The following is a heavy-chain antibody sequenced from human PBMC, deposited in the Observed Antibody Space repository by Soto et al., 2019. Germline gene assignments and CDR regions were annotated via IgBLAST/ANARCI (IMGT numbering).Heavy chain of an antibody. CDR2: ISAYNGNT. CDR3: ATGKGSGYHNWFVP. D-gene: IGHD3-22*01. Sequence: QVQLVQSGAEVKKPGASVKVSCKASGYTFTSYGISWVRQAPGQGLEWMGWISAYNGNTNYAQKLQGRVTRTTDTXXNTAYMELRSLRSDDTAVYYCATGKGSGYHNWFVPWGQGTLVTVSS. J-gene: IGHJ5*02. CDR1: GYTFTSYG. V-gene: IGHV1-18*01.